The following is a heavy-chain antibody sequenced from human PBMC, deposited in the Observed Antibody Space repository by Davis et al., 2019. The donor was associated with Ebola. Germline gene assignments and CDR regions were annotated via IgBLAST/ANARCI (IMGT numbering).Heavy chain of an antibody. Sequence: SLKISCAASGFTFHDYAMHWVRQTPGRGLQWVSGISWNSANIGYADSVKGRFTISRDNAKNSLYLQMNSLRAEDTAVYYCARVPLRAVAGDWGQGTLVTVSS. D-gene: IGHD6-19*01. CDR2: ISWNSANI. J-gene: IGHJ4*02. CDR3: ARVPLRAVAGD. V-gene: IGHV3-9*01. CDR1: GFTFHDYA.